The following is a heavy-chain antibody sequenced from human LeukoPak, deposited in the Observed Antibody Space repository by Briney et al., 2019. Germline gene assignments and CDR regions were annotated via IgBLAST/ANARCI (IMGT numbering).Heavy chain of an antibody. V-gene: IGHV3-7*03. CDR1: GFTFSNYW. Sequence: PGGSLRLSCAASGFTFSNYWMGWVRQAPGKRPEWVANMNIDGSEKYYVDSVKGRFTISRDNAKNSLYLQMNSLRAEDTAVYYCARDEQLDNYYYYYGMDVWGQGATVTVSS. CDR2: MNIDGSEK. CDR3: ARDEQLDNYYYYYGMDV. J-gene: IGHJ6*02. D-gene: IGHD6-13*01.